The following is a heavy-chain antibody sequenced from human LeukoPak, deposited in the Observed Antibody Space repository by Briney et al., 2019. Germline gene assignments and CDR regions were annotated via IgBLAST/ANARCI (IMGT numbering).Heavy chain of an antibody. CDR3: ARKYYYDSERGSFDM. CDR2: IYLSGST. CDR1: GGSINSSY. J-gene: IGHJ3*02. V-gene: IGHV4-4*07. D-gene: IGHD3-22*01. Sequence: SETLSLTCTVSGGSINSSYWIWHRQPAGKGLEWIGRIYLSGSTNYNPSLKSRVTMSVDTSKNQFPLRVISGTAADAAGYYCARKYYYDSERGSFDMWGQGTMVTVSS.